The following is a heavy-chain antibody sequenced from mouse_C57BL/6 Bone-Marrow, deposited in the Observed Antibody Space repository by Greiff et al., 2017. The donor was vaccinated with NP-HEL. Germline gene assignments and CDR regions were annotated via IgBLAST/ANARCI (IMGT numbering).Heavy chain of an antibody. V-gene: IGHV1-26*01. Sequence: EVQLQQSGPELVKPGASVKISCKASGYTFTDYYMNWVKQSHGKSLEWIGDINPNNGGTSYNQKFKGKATLTVDKSSSTAYMELRSLTSEDSAVYYCARMVTVWYFDVWGTGTTGTVSS. CDR1: GYTFTDYY. D-gene: IGHD2-1*01. J-gene: IGHJ1*03. CDR2: INPNNGGT. CDR3: ARMVTVWYFDV.